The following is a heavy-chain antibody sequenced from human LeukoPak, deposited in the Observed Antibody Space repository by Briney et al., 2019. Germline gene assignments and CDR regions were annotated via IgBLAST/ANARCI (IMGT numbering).Heavy chain of an antibody. D-gene: IGHD3-16*01. CDR1: GYTFTSYY. CDR3: ARVRKIKDRPGAFDI. Sequence: ASVKVSCKASGYTFTSYYMHWVRQAPGQGLEWMGIINPSGGSTSYAQKLQGRVTMTRDTSTSTVYMELSRLRSDDTAVYYCARVRKIKDRPGAFDIWGQGTMVTVSS. J-gene: IGHJ3*02. CDR2: INPSGGST. V-gene: IGHV1-46*01.